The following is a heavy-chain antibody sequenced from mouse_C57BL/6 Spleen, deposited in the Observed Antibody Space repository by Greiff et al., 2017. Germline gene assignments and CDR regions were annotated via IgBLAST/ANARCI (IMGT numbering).Heavy chain of an antibody. V-gene: IGHV14-4*01. J-gene: IGHJ3*01. D-gene: IGHD1-1*01. CDR1: GFNIKDDY. Sequence: VHVKQSGAELVRPGASVKLSCTASGFNIKDDYMPWVKQRPEQGLEWIGRIDPEDGDTEYASKFQGKATITADKSSNTAYLQLSSLTSEDTAVYYCTRDMRSTTVVASRCWGQGTPLTVSA. CDR2: IDPEDGDT. CDR3: TRDMRSTTVVASRC.